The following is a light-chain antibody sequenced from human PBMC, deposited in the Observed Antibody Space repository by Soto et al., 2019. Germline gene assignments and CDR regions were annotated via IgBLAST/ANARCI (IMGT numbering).Light chain of an antibody. CDR2: DAS. CDR3: QQRSNWPPLT. V-gene: IGKV3-11*01. Sequence: EIVLTQSPATLSLSPGERATLSCRASQSISNYLVWYQQKPGQAPRLLIYDASNRATGIPARFSGSGSGTDFTLVISSLEPEDFAIYYCQQRSNWPPLTFGGGTKVEIK. CDR1: QSISNY. J-gene: IGKJ4*01.